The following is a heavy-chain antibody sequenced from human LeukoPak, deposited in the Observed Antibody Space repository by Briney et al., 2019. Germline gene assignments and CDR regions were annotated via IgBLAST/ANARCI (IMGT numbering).Heavy chain of an antibody. V-gene: IGHV7-4-1*02. Sequence: ASVKVSCKASGYTFTSYAMNWVRQAPGQGLEWMGWNSTNAGNPTYAQGFTGRFVFSLDTSVSTAYLQISSLKAEDTAVYYCARDWSSMPIYYYYYMDVWGKGTTVTVSS. CDR1: GYTFTSYA. CDR3: ARDWSSMPIYYYYYMDV. CDR2: NSTNAGNP. J-gene: IGHJ6*03. D-gene: IGHD2/OR15-2a*01.